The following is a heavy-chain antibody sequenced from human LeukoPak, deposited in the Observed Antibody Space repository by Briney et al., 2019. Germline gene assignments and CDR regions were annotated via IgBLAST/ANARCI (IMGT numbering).Heavy chain of an antibody. D-gene: IGHD1-26*01. CDR2: IYYSGST. V-gene: IGHV4-38-2*02. Sequence: SETLSLTCTVSGYSISSGYYWGWIRQPPGKGLEWIGSIYYSGSTYYNPSLKSRVTISVDTSKNQFSLKLSSVTAADTAVYYCARLGLVGSYLDFDYWGQGTLVTVSS. J-gene: IGHJ4*02. CDR1: GYSISSGYY. CDR3: ARLGLVGSYLDFDY.